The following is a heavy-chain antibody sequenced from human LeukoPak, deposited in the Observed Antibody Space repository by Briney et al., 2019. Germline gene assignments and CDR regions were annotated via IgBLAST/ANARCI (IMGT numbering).Heavy chain of an antibody. CDR3: ARGEGVAAAGTIDY. D-gene: IGHD6-13*01. CDR2: IYYTGTT. J-gene: IGHJ4*02. CDR1: GGSISSSY. V-gene: IGHV4-59*12. Sequence: PSETLSLTCTVSGGSISSSYWTWIRQPPGKGLEWIGNIYYTGTTNYNPSLKSRVTISIDTPKNQFSLKLSSVTAADTAVYYCARGEGVAAAGTIDYWGQGTLVTVSS.